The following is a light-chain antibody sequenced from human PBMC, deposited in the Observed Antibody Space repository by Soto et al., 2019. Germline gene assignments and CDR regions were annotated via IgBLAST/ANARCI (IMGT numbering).Light chain of an antibody. Sequence: DVVMTQSPLSLPVTLGQPASISCRSSQSPVYSDGNTYLSWFQQRPGQSPRRLIYKVSNRDSGVPDRFSGSGSGTDFTLKISRVEAEDVAVYYCMQGTHWPWTLGQGTKVDIK. CDR2: KVS. J-gene: IGKJ1*01. CDR3: MQGTHWPWT. V-gene: IGKV2-30*01. CDR1: QSPVYSDGNTY.